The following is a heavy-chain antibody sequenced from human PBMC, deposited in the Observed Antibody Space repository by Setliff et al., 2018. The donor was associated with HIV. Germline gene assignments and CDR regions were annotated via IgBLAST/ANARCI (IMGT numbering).Heavy chain of an antibody. Sequence: GSLRLSCTASGFPFRDHYMDWVRQASGKGLEWVGRIGNKPNSYTTEYAASLKGRFTISRDDSQNSLYLQMNSLRASDTAMYYCAKHMVRGAITGEAFDVWGQGTMVTVSS. CDR2: IGNKPNSYTT. CDR1: GFPFRDHY. J-gene: IGHJ3*01. D-gene: IGHD3-10*01. V-gene: IGHV3-72*01. CDR3: AKHMVRGAITGEAFDV.